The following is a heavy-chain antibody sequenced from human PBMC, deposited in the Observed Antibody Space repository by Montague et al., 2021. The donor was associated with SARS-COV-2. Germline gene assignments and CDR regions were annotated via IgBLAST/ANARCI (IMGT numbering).Heavy chain of an antibody. CDR2: INHSGST. V-gene: IGHV4-34*01. Sequence: SETLSLTCAVYGGPFSGYYWSWIRQPPGKGLEWIGEINHSGSTNYNPSLKSRVTISVDTSKNQFSLKLSSVTAADTAVYYCARALVPEEWLFGGDHYYYRDVGGKGTTVTVSS. D-gene: IGHD3-3*01. CDR1: GGPFSGYY. J-gene: IGHJ6*03. CDR3: ARALVPEEWLFGGDHYYYRDV.